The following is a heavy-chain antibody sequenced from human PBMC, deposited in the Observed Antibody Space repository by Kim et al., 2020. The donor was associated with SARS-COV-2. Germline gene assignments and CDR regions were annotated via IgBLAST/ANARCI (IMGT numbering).Heavy chain of an antibody. CDR1: GGTFSSYA. CDR3: ARGDSGYDFHYGMDV. J-gene: IGHJ6*02. CDR2: IIPIFGTA. D-gene: IGHD5-12*01. Sequence: SVKVSCKASGGTFSSYAISWVRQAPGQGLEWMGGIIPIFGTANYAQKFQGRVTITADESTSTAYMELSSLRSEDTAVYYCARGDSGYDFHYGMDVWGQGTTVTVSS. V-gene: IGHV1-69*13.